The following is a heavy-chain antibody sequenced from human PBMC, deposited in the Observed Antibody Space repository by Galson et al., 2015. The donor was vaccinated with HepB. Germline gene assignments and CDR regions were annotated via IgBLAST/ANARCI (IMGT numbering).Heavy chain of an antibody. CDR2: IKQDGSEK. J-gene: IGHJ6*03. CDR1: GFTFSSYW. Sequence: SLRLSCAASGFTFSSYWMSWVCQAPGKGLEWVANIKQDGSEKYYVDSVKGRFTISRDNAKNSLYLQMNSLRAEDTAVYYCASVPGAGGSGWFSYYYYYMDVWGKGTTVTVSS. CDR3: ASVPGAGGSGWFSYYYYYMDV. D-gene: IGHD6-19*01. V-gene: IGHV3-7*01.